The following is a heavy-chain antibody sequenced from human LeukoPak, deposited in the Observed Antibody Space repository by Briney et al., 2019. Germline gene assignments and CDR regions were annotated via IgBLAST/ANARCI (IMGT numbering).Heavy chain of an antibody. CDR3: AREGPDGYNA. CDR1: GFTFSDHY. V-gene: IGHV3-72*01. D-gene: IGHD5-24*01. J-gene: IGHJ5*02. CDR2: TRNKANSYTT. Sequence: PGGSLRLSCAASGFTFSDHYMDWVRQAPGEGLEWVGRTRNKANSYTTEYAASVKGRFTISRDDSKNSLYLQMNSLKTEDTAVYYCAREGPDGYNAWGQGTLVTVSS.